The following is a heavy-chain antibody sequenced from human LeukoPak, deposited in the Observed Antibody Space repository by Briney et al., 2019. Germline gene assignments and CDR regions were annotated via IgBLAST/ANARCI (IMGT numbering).Heavy chain of an antibody. V-gene: IGHV3-7*01. Sequence: TGGSLRLSCAASGFTFSSYWMSWVRQAPGKGLEWVANIKQDGSEKYYVDSVKGRFTISRDNAKDSLYLQMNSLRAEDTAVYYCARTIAVGYFDYWGQGTLVTVSS. D-gene: IGHD6-19*01. J-gene: IGHJ4*02. CDR1: GFTFSSYW. CDR2: IKQDGSEK. CDR3: ARTIAVGYFDY.